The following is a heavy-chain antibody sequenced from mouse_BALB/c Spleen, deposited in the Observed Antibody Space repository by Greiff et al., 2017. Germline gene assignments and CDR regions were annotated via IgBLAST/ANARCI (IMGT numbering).Heavy chain of an antibody. V-gene: IGHV14-3*02. CDR3: APNWDEAMDY. J-gene: IGHJ4*01. D-gene: IGHD4-1*01. CDR2: IDPANGNT. CDR1: GFNIKDTY. Sequence: VQLKESGAELVKPGASVKLSCTASGFNIKDTYMHWVKQRPEQGLEWIGRIDPANGNTKYDPKFQGKATITADTSSNTAYLQLSSLTSEDTAVYYCAPNWDEAMDYWGQGTSVTVSS.